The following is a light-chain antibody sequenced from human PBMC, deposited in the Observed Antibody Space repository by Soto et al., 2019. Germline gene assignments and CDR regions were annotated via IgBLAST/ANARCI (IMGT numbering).Light chain of an antibody. CDR1: SSDVGAYNY. CDR3: SSFKRSNSYV. J-gene: IGLJ1*01. CDR2: DVS. Sequence: QSALTQPASVSGSPGQSITISCTGTSSDVGAYNYVSWYQQHPGKVPKLMIYDVSDRPSGVSNRFSGSKSGNTASLTISGPQAEDEADYYCSSFKRSNSYVFGTGTKLTVL. V-gene: IGLV2-14*03.